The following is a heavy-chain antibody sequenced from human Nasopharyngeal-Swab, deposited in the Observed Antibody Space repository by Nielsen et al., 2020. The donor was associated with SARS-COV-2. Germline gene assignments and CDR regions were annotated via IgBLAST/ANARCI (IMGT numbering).Heavy chain of an antibody. D-gene: IGHD6-25*01. V-gene: IGHV3-30*03. CDR2: ISFDVINQ. Sequence: GESLKISCAASGFRFSGYGMHWVRQAPGKGLEWVAYISFDVINQAYAESARGRFTVSRDNSKSTLFLQMNSLIIEDTAVYYCARDILGSSGWKHFDSWGQGTLVTVSS. CDR3: ARDILGSSGWKHFDS. CDR1: GFRFSGYG. J-gene: IGHJ4*02.